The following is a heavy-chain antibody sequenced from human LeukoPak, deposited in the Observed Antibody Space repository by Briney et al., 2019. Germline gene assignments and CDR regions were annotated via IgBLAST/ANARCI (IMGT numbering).Heavy chain of an antibody. CDR3: TFSGWYYFHH. D-gene: IGHD6-19*01. CDR1: GFPLCDHV. Sequence: PGGSLRLSCRGSGFPLCDHVMSWVRQARGRGLEWIGFIRSKTNGGTKGYAASVKVRFFISRDDAKSTTFLHMNSLKTEDTAVYYCTFSGWYYFHHWGQGTLVTVSS. V-gene: IGHV3-49*04. J-gene: IGHJ4*02. CDR2: IRSKTNGGTK.